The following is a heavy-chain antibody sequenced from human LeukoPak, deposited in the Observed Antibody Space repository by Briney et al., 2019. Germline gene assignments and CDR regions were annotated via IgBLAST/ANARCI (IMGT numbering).Heavy chain of an antibody. CDR1: VYTFTGYY. Sequence: ASVKVSCKASVYTFTGYYMHWVRQAPGQGLEWMGWINPNSGGTNYAQKFQGRVTMTRDTSISTAYMELSRPRSDDTAVYYRARDGYPGIAAAGSNWGQGTLVTVSS. D-gene: IGHD6-13*01. CDR2: INPNSGGT. J-gene: IGHJ4*02. CDR3: ARDGYPGIAAAGSN. V-gene: IGHV1-2*02.